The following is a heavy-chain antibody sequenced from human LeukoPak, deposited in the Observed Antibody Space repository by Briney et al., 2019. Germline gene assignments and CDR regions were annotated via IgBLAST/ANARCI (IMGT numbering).Heavy chain of an antibody. V-gene: IGHV3-7*01. J-gene: IGHJ4*02. CDR2: IKQDGTEK. Sequence: GESLRLSCAASGFTFTTYWMSWVRQPPGKGLEWVASIKQDGTEKYYVDSVKGRFTISRDNAKNSLYLQMNSLRAEDTAVYYCARDGGTRLKYSFGYGDSWGQGTLVTVSS. CDR3: ARDGGTRLKYSFGYGDS. D-gene: IGHD3-22*01. CDR1: GFTFTTYW.